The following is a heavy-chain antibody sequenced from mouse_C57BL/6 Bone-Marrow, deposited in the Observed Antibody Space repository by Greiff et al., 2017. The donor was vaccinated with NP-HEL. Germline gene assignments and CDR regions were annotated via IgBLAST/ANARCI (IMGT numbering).Heavy chain of an antibody. Sequence: EVKLMESGGGLVPPWGSLSLSCAASGFTFTDYYMSWVRQPPGKALEWLGFIRNKANGYTTESSASVKGRFTISSDNPQSILYLQMNALSAEDSATYYCASYKDHIDYWGQGTTLTVSS. CDR2: IRNKANGYTT. V-gene: IGHV7-3*01. CDR3: ASYKDHIDY. J-gene: IGHJ2*01. CDR1: GFTFTDYY. D-gene: IGHD6-1*01.